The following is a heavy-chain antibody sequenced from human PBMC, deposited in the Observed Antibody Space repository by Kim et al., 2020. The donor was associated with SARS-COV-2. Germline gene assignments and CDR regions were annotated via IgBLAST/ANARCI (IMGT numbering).Heavy chain of an antibody. J-gene: IGHJ6*03. Sequence: ASVKVSCKASGYTFTSYAMNWVRQAPGQGLEWMGWINTNTGNPTYAQGFTGRFVFSLDTSVSTAYLQISSLKAEDTAVYYCARPWLGIAVAGTDYYYMDVWGKGTTFTVSS. CDR3: ARPWLGIAVAGTDYYYMDV. CDR1: GYTFTSYA. V-gene: IGHV7-4-1*02. D-gene: IGHD6-19*01. CDR2: INTNTGNP.